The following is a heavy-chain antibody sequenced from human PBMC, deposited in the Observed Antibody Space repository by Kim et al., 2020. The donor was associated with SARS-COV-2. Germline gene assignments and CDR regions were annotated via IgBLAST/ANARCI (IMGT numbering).Heavy chain of an antibody. CDR3: ARGDTIFGVVINAFDI. J-gene: IGHJ3*02. Sequence: SLKSRVNISGDPSKNQFSLKLSSVTAADTAVYYCARGDTIFGVVINAFDIWGQGTMVTVSS. V-gene: IGHV4-31*02. D-gene: IGHD3-3*01.